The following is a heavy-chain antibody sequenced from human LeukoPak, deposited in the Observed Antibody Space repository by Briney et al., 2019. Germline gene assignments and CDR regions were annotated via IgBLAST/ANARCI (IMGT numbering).Heavy chain of an antibody. Sequence: SETLSLTCAVYGGSFSGYYWSWIRQPPGKGLEWIGEINHSGSTNYNPSLKSRGTISEDTSKNQFSLKLSSVTAADTAVYYCARVLGRITMVRGARRAFDIWGQGTMVTVSP. J-gene: IGHJ3*02. CDR2: INHSGST. CDR3: ARVLGRITMVRGARRAFDI. CDR1: GGSFSGYY. D-gene: IGHD3-10*01. V-gene: IGHV4-34*01.